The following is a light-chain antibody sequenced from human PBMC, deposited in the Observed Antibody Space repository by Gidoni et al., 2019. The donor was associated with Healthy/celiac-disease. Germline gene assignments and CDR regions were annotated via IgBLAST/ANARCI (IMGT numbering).Light chain of an antibody. V-gene: IGKV3-15*01. CDR2: CAS. CDR3: QQYNNWPLT. J-gene: IGKJ4*01. Sequence: EIVMTQSPATLSVSPGERATLSCRARQSVSSNLAWYQQKPGQAPRLLIYCASTRATGIPARFSGSGSGTEFTLTISSLQSEDFAVYYCQQYNNWPLTFXGXTKVEIK. CDR1: QSVSSN.